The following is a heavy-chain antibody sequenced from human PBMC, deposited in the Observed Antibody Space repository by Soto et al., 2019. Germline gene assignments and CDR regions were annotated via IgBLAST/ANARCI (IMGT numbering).Heavy chain of an antibody. CDR2: INHSGST. CDR1: GGSFSGYY. J-gene: IGHJ3*02. Sequence: PSETLSLTCAVSGGSFSGYYWSWIRQPPGKGLEWIGEINHSGSTNYNPSLKSRVTISVDTSKNQFSLKLSSVTAADTAVYYCARDLEYSSSWYDAFDIWGQGTMVTVSS. CDR3: ARDLEYSSSWYDAFDI. D-gene: IGHD6-13*01. V-gene: IGHV4-34*01.